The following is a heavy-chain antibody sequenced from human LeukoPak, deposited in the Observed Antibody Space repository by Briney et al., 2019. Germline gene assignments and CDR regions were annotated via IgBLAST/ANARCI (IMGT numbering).Heavy chain of an antibody. CDR1: GDSVSSNSAA. V-gene: IGHV6-1*01. CDR2: TYYRSKWYT. J-gene: IGHJ4*02. CDR3: ARAASPYYYGSGSYYSRFDY. D-gene: IGHD3-10*01. Sequence: SQTLSLTCDISGDSVSSNSAAWNWIRQSPSRGREWLGRTYYRSKWYTDYAVSVKSRISINPDTSQNQFSLQLNSVTPEDTAVYYCARAASPYYYGSGSYYSRFDYWGQGTLVTVSS.